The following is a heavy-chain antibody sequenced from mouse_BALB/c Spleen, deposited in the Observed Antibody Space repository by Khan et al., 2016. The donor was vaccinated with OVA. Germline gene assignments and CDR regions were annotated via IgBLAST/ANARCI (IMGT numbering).Heavy chain of an antibody. V-gene: IGHV2-4-1*01. CDR1: GFSLTNYG. D-gene: IGHD1-1*01. CDR3: ARNEGGYYGSSAGFAY. Sequence: QVQLKQSGPGLVQPSQSLSITCTVSGFSLTNYGVHWVRQSPGKGLEWLGVIWSGGSTDYNAAFISRLSISTDNSKSQVFFKLNSLQADDTAIYXEARNEGGYYGSSAGFAYWGQGTLVTVSA. CDR2: IWSGGST. J-gene: IGHJ3*01.